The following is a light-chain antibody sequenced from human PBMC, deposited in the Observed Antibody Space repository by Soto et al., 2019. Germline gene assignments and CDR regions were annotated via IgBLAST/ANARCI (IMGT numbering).Light chain of an antibody. CDR2: GAS. J-gene: IGKJ2*01. CDR1: QRVSSSY. CDR3: QQYGSSPPKYT. V-gene: IGKV3-20*01. Sequence: EIGLTQSPGTLSLSPGERATLSCRASQRVSSSYLAWYQQKPGQAPRLLLYGASSRATGIPDRFSGSGSGTDFTLTISRLEPEDFAVYYCQQYGSSPPKYTFGQGTKLEIK.